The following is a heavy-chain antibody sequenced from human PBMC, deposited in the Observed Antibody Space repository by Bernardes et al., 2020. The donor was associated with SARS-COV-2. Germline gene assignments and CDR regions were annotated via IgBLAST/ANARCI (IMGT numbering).Heavy chain of an antibody. Sequence: GGSLRLSCAASGFTVSRNDMSWVRQAPGKGLEWVSVIYSAGGTYYADSVRGRFTLSRDNSKNTLNLQMDSLRTEDTAVYYCARAPTEYCSGDGCYSHVDYFYHGMDVWGQGTTVTVSS. D-gene: IGHD2-15*01. J-gene: IGHJ6*02. V-gene: IGHV3-66*02. CDR3: ARAPTEYCSGDGCYSHVDYFYHGMDV. CDR1: GFTVSRND. CDR2: IYSAGGT.